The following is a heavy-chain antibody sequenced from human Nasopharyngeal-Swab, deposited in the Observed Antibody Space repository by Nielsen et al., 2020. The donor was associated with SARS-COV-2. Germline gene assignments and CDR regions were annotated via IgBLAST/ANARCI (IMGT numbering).Heavy chain of an antibody. CDR2: ISGSGSGK. J-gene: IGHJ6*04. Sequence: GESLKISCEASGFTFNSYSMHWVRQAPGKGLEWVSRISGSGSGKDYADSVKGRFTISRDNAKNSLYLQMNSLRDEDTAVYYCARVSPSMDVWGKGTTVTVSS. CDR1: GFTFNSYS. V-gene: IGHV3-48*02. CDR3: ARVSPSMDV.